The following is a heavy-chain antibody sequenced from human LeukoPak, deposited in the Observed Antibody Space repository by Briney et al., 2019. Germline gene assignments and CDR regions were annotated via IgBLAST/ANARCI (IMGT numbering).Heavy chain of an antibody. V-gene: IGHV4-61*08. CDR3: ATSQCGSDCYLAGDY. D-gene: IGHD2-21*02. J-gene: IGHJ4*02. CDR2: IYYTGIT. CDR1: GGSISSGGYY. Sequence: SETLSLTCTVSGGSISSGGYYWSWIRQHPGTGLEWIGYIYYTGITNYNPSLKSRVTISVDTSKNQFSLNLNSVTAADTAVYYCATSQCGSDCYLAGDYWGQGTLVTVSS.